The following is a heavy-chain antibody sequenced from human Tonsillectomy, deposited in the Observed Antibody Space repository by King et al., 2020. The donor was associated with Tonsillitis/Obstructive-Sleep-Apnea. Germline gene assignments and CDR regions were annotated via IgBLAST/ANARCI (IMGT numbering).Heavy chain of an antibody. J-gene: IGHJ4*02. V-gene: IGHV3-30*04. CDR2: ISFDGSNT. D-gene: IGHD2-15*01. CDR3: ARDKCGGSCSDY. Sequence: QLVQSGGGVVQPGRSLRLSCAASGFTFSSYSMHWVRQAPGKGLEWVALISFDGSNTYYADSVKGRFTISRDNSKNRLYLQMKSLRAEDTAFYYCARDKCGGSCSDYWGQGTLVTVSS. CDR1: GFTFSSYS.